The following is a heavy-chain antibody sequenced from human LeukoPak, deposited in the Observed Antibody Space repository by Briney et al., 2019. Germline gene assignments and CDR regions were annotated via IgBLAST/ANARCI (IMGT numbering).Heavy chain of an antibody. V-gene: IGHV1-24*01. J-gene: IGHJ5*02. D-gene: IGHD2-2*01. CDR2: FDPEDGET. Sequence: ASVKVSCKVSGYTLTELSMHWVRQAPGKGLEWMGGFDPEDGETIYAQKFQGRVTMTEDTSTDTAYMELSSLRSEDTAVYYCATVGYCSSTSCSKSNWFDPWGQGTLVTVSS. CDR1: GYTLTELS. CDR3: ATVGYCSSTSCSKSNWFDP.